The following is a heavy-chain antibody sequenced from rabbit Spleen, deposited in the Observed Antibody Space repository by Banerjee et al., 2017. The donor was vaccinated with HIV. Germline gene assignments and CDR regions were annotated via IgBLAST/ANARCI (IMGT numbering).Heavy chain of an antibody. J-gene: IGHJ4*01. Sequence: QEQLVESGGGLGQPEGTLTLTRKAPGFPLSDRGVMGWVRQAPGKGLEWIACINASTGKPVYATWASGRFTISRTSSTTVTLRMTSLTAADRATYFCARDLVGVIGWNFYLWGPGTLVTVS. CDR3: ARDLVGVIGWNFYL. V-gene: IGHV1S45*01. D-gene: IGHD1-1*01. CDR1: GFPLSDRGV. CDR2: INASTGKP.